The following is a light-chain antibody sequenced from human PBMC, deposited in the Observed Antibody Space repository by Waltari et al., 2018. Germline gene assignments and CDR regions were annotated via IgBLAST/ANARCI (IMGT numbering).Light chain of an antibody. J-gene: IGKJ3*01. Sequence: DIQMTQSPSSLSASVGDRVTITCQASQDISNYLNWYQQKPGKAPKLLTYVASNLETGVPSRFSGSGSGTDFTFTISSLQPEDIATYYCQQYDNLPPGFTFGPGTKVDIK. CDR3: QQYDNLPPGFT. V-gene: IGKV1-33*01. CDR1: QDISNY. CDR2: VAS.